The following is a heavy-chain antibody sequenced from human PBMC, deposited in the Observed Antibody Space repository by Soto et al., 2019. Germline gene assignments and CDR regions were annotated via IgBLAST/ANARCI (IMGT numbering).Heavy chain of an antibody. CDR1: GGSLSEYK. CDR2: INYSGAT. J-gene: IGHJ6*02. V-gene: IGHV4-34*01. Sequence: SETLSLTCAVNGGSLSEYKWSWGRQIPGKGLEWIGEINYSGATDYNPTLKTRLTISIYTSKNQLSLKLRSVTAADVAVYVCARENRALRWLGEPLQYHSDALAVRCQGTIVT. D-gene: IGHD3-10*01. CDR3: ARENRALRWLGEPLQYHSDALAV.